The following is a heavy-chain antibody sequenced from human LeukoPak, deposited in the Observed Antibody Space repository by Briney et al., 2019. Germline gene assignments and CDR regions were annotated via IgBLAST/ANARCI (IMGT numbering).Heavy chain of an antibody. J-gene: IGHJ4*02. CDR1: GFSVSSNS. Sequence: PGGSLRLSCTVSGFSVSSNSMSWVRQAPGKGLEWVSFIYSGTTHYSDSVKGRFTISRDNSKNTLYLQMNSLRVEDTAVYYCAKRALQDSSGYYLDYWGQGTLVTVSS. V-gene: IGHV3-53*01. CDR3: AKRALQDSSGYYLDY. D-gene: IGHD3-22*01. CDR2: IYSGTT.